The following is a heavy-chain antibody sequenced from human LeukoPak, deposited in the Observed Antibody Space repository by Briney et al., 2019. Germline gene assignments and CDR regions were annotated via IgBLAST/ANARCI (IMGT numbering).Heavy chain of an antibody. V-gene: IGHV3-30*18. Sequence: GRSLRLSCAASGFTFSSYGMHWVRQAPGKGLEWVAVISYDGSNKYYADSVKGRFTISRDNSKSTLYLQMNSLRAEDTAVYYCAKDFRPFLRSNLLDYWGQGTLVTVSS. CDR2: ISYDGSNK. CDR3: AKDFRPFLRSNLLDY. CDR1: GFTFSSYG. J-gene: IGHJ4*02. D-gene: IGHD5/OR15-5a*01.